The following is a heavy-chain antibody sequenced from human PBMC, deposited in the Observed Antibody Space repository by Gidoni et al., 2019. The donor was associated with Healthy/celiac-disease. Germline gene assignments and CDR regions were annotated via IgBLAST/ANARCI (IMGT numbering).Heavy chain of an antibody. V-gene: IGHV3-33*01. CDR2: IWYDGSNK. J-gene: IGHJ3*02. CDR1: GFTFSSYG. CDR3: ARVRLLLHDAFDI. Sequence: QVQLVESGGGVVQPGRSLRLSCAASGFTFSSYGMHWVRQAPGKGLEWVAVIWYDGSNKYYADSVKGRFTISRDNSKNTLYLQMNSLRAEDTAVYYCARVRLLLHDAFDIWGQGTMVTVSS. D-gene: IGHD3-22*01.